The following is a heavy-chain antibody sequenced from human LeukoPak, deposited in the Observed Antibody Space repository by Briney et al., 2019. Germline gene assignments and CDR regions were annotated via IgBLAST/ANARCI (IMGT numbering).Heavy chain of an antibody. CDR3: ARDGGIIRFGGQDV. D-gene: IGHD3-16*01. Sequence: GGSLRLSCAASGFAFSTYTMNWVRQAPGKGLEWVANMNRDGSEKNYVDSMKGRITISRDNAKNSLYLQMNSLRVEDTAVYYCARDGGIIRFGGQDVWGQGTTVTVS. J-gene: IGHJ6*02. CDR1: GFAFSTYT. CDR2: MNRDGSEK. V-gene: IGHV3-7*01.